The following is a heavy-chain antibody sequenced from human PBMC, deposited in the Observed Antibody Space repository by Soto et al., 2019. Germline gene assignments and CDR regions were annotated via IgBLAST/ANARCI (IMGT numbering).Heavy chain of an antibody. J-gene: IGHJ4*02. CDR3: ARDRVPHYYDSSGYYSYFDY. CDR1: GYTFTSYY. Sequence: GKVSCKASGYTFTSYYMHWVRQAPGQGLEWMGIINPSGGSTSYAQKFQGRVTMTRDTSTSTVYMELSSLRSEDTAVYYCARDRVPHYYDSSGYYSYFDYWGQGTLVTVSS. V-gene: IGHV1-46*01. D-gene: IGHD3-22*01. CDR2: INPSGGST.